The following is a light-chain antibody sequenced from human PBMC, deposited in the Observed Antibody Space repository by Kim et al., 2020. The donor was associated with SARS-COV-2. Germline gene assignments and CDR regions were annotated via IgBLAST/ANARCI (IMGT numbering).Light chain of an antibody. CDR3: SSYTSSNINYV. Sequence: QSITISCTGTSRDVGGYDYVAWYQHHPGKAPKLLLFDVSKRPSGVSNRFSGSKSGNTASLTISGLQAEDEADYYCSSYTSSNINYVFGTGTKVTVL. J-gene: IGLJ1*01. CDR1: SRDVGGYDY. CDR2: DVS. V-gene: IGLV2-14*03.